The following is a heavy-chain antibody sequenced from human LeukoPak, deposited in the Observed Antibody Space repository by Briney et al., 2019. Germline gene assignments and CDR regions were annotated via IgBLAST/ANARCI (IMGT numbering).Heavy chain of an antibody. D-gene: IGHD3-22*01. CDR1: GYTFTGYY. J-gene: IGHJ4*02. Sequence: ASVKVSCKASGYTFTGYYMHWVRQAPGQGLEWMGWINPNSGGTNYAQKFQGRVTMTRDTSISTAYMELSRLRSDDTAVYYCARVRAPHYYDSSGYYEHFDYWGQGTLVTVSS. CDR3: ARVRAPHYYDSSGYYEHFDY. CDR2: INPNSGGT. V-gene: IGHV1-2*02.